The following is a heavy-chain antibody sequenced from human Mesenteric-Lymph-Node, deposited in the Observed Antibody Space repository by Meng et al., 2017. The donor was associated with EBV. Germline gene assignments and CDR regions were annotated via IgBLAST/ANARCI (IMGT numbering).Heavy chain of an antibody. CDR2: INHSESS. J-gene: IGHJ4*02. Sequence: GEINHSESSKSIPSLKSRITTSTDTYKTQFSLRLSSVTAADTAVYYCARGALVCSGGSCHTFYFDYWGQGTLVTVSS. V-gene: IGHV4-34*01. D-gene: IGHD2-15*01. CDR3: ARGALVCSGGSCHTFYFDY.